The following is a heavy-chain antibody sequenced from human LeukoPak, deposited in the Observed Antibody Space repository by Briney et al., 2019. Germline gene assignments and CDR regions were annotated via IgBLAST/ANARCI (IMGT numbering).Heavy chain of an antibody. CDR1: GFTFSSYS. J-gene: IGHJ3*02. CDR3: ARRVAPANDAFDI. V-gene: IGHV3-21*01. CDR2: ISGSSNYI. Sequence: GGSLRLSCAASGFTFSSYSINWVRQAPGKGLEWVSSISGSSNYIYYADSVKGRFSVSRDNTKNSLYLQMNSLRVEDTALFYCARRVAPANDAFDIWGQGTMVTVSS. D-gene: IGHD2-15*01.